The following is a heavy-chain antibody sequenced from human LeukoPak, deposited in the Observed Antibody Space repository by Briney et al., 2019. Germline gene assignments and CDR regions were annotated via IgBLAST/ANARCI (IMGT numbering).Heavy chain of an antibody. CDR2: ISYDGSNK. CDR3: AKDGSKVWFGELS. D-gene: IGHD3-10*01. V-gene: IGHV3-30*18. CDR1: GFTFSSYG. J-gene: IGHJ5*02. Sequence: PGGSLRLSCAASGFTFSSYGMHWVRQAPGKGLEWVAVISYDGSNKYYADSVKGRFTISRDNSKNTLYLQMNSLRAEDTAVYYCAKDGSKVWFGELSWGQGTLVTVSS.